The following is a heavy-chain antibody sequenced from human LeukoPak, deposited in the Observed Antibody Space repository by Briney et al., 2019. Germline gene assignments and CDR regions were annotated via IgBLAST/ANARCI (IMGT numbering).Heavy chain of an antibody. CDR2: INQGGGEK. V-gene: IGHV3-7*01. J-gene: IGHJ3*02. D-gene: IGHD3-16*01. Sequence: GGSLRLSCAASGFTFNTYWMSWVRQAPGKGPEWVANINQGGGEKYSVDSVRGRFTISRDNAKNSLYLQMNSLRAEDTALYYCARVARVYAYDAFDIWGQGTMVTVSS. CDR1: GFTFNTYW. CDR3: ARVARVYAYDAFDI.